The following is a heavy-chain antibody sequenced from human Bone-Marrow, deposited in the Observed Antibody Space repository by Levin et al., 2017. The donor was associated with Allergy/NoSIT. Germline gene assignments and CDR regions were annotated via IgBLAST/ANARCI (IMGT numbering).Heavy chain of an antibody. Sequence: SCTVSGDSVSSDTYYWSWIRQPPGKGLEWIWFIYYSGSTSYNPSLKSRVTISVDTSRNQFSLTLTSVTAADTAVYYCARGGNLYYYGSGRSFHHWGQGTLVTVSS. CDR2: IYYSGST. CDR3: ARGGNLYYYGSGRSFHH. V-gene: IGHV4-61*01. J-gene: IGHJ1*01. CDR1: GDSVSSDTYY. D-gene: IGHD3-10*01.